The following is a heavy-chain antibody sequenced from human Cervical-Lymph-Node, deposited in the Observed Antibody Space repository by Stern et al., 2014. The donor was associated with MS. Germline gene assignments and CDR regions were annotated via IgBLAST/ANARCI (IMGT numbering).Heavy chain of an antibody. D-gene: IGHD3-10*01. CDR2: FRGSGVST. Sequence: EVQLLEAGGGLVQPGGSLKLSCAASGFTFSSYAMSWVRQAPGKGVGWVSAFRGSGVSTYYEASVKGRFPISRDNSKNTLYLQMNSLRAEDTAVYSCAPRISRYWGQGTLVTVSS. CDR1: GFTFSSYA. J-gene: IGHJ4*02. V-gene: IGHV3-23*01. CDR3: APRISRY.